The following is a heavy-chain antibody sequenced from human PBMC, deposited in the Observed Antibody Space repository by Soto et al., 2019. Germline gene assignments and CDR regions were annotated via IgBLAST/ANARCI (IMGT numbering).Heavy chain of an antibody. J-gene: IGHJ6*02. Sequence: ASVKVSCKASGYTFTSYYMHWVRQAPGQGLEWMGIINHSGGSTRFAQNFQGRVTLTRDTATSTVYLELSSLRSEDTAVCFCARVRCFNGLCHTADYGMDVWGQGTTVTVSS. D-gene: IGHD2-8*01. V-gene: IGHV1-46*01. CDR2: INHSGGST. CDR3: ARVRCFNGLCHTADYGMDV. CDR1: GYTFTSYY.